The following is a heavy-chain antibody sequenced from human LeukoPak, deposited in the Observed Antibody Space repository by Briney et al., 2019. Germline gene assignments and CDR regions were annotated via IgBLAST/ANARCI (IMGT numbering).Heavy chain of an antibody. CDR1: GFTFSSYG. CDR3: AKGLRYFDWLLH. D-gene: IGHD3-9*01. J-gene: IGHJ4*02. Sequence: GGSLRLSCAASGFTFSSYGMHGVRQAPGKGLEWVAFIRYDGSNKYYADSVKGRFTISRDNSKNTLYLQMNSLRAEDTAVYYCAKGLRYFDWLLHWGQGTLVTVSS. CDR2: IRYDGSNK. V-gene: IGHV3-30*02.